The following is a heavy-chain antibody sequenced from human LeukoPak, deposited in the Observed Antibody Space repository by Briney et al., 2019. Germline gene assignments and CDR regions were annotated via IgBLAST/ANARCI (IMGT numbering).Heavy chain of an antibody. CDR2: ISGNGGST. V-gene: IGHV3-43*01. CDR3: AKEEVSGWSEADY. J-gene: IGHJ4*02. D-gene: IGHD6-19*01. Sequence: PGGSLRLSCAASGFTFKDYNMRWVRQAPGKGLEWVSLISGNGGSTFYADSVKGRFAISRDNSKNSLYLQMNSLRTDDTALYYCAKEEVSGWSEADYWGQGTLVTVSS. CDR1: GFTFKDYN.